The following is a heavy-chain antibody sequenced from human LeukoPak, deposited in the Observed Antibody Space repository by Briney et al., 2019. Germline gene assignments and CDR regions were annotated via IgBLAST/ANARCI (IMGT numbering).Heavy chain of an antibody. Sequence: SETLSLTCTVSGGSISSYYWSWIRQPPGKGLEWIGYIYYSGSTNYNPSLKSRVTISVDTSKNQFSLKLSSVTAADTAVYYCARDLRYYYDSSYYYYMDVWGKGTTVTVSS. CDR1: GGSISSYY. V-gene: IGHV4-59*13. CDR3: ARDLRYYYDSSYYYYMDV. D-gene: IGHD3-22*01. J-gene: IGHJ6*03. CDR2: IYYSGST.